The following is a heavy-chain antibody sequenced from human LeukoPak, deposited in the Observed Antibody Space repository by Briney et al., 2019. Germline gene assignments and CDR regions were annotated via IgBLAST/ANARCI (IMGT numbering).Heavy chain of an antibody. D-gene: IGHD6-13*01. J-gene: IGHJ6*02. Sequence: HPGGSLRLPCAASGFTFSSYWMSWVRQAPGKGLEWVANIKQDGSEKYYVDSVKGRFTISRDNAKNSLYLQMNSLRAEDTAVYYCARDHSSSWYSIIYYYYGMDVWGQGTTVTVSS. CDR1: GFTFSSYW. CDR2: IKQDGSEK. V-gene: IGHV3-7*01. CDR3: ARDHSSSWYSIIYYYYGMDV.